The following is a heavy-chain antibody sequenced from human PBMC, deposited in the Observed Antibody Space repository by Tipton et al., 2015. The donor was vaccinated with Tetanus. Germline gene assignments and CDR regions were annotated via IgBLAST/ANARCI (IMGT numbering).Heavy chain of an antibody. CDR2: ISTTSNTI. J-gene: IGHJ5*02. CDR3: AKSKWTGRGNYFDP. Sequence: GSLRLSCAASGFTLRTYSMNWVRQAPGKGLEWISYISTTSNTIYYADSVRGRFTISRDNANNLLYLQMSSLRREDTAVYYCAKSKWTGRGNYFDPWGQGTLVTVSS. CDR1: GFTLRTYS. V-gene: IGHV3-48*01. D-gene: IGHD3-10*01.